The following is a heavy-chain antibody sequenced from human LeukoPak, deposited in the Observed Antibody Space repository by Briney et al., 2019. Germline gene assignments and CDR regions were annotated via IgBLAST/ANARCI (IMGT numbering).Heavy chain of an antibody. J-gene: IGHJ4*02. V-gene: IGHV4-31*03. CDR3: ASQRPEWASYDSSGDLLN. D-gene: IGHD3-22*01. CDR1: GGSISSGGYY. Sequence: PSETLSLTCTVSGGSISSGGYYWSWVRQHPGKGLEWIGYIYYSGSTYYNPSLKSRVTISVDTSKNQFSLKLSSVTAADTAVYYCASQRPEWASYDSSGDLLNWGQGTLVTVSS. CDR2: IYYSGST.